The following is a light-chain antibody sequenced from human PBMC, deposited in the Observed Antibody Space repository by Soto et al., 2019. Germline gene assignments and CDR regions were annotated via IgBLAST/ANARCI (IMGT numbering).Light chain of an antibody. CDR2: KAS. J-gene: IGKJ4*01. V-gene: IGKV1-5*03. CDR1: QSINSW. CDR3: QPYNSYPLT. Sequence: DIQMTQSPSTLSGSVGDRVTITCRASQSINSWLAWYQQKSGKAPKLLIYKASSLESGVPSRFSGSGSGTEFTLIISSLQPDDFATYYCQPYNSYPLTFGGGTKVDIK.